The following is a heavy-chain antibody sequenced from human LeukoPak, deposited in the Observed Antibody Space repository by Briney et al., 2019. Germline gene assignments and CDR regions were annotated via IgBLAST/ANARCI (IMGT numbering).Heavy chain of an antibody. CDR3: ARTRQAGVWFDP. CDR1: GGTFSSYA. CDR2: IIPIFGTA. V-gene: IGHV1-69*05. D-gene: IGHD2-8*01. J-gene: IGHJ5*02. Sequence: ASVKVSCKASGGTFSSYAISWVRQAPGQGLEWMGGIIPIFGTANYAQKFQGRVTITTDESTSTAYMELSSLRSEDTAVYHCARTRQAGVWFDPWGQGTLVTVSS.